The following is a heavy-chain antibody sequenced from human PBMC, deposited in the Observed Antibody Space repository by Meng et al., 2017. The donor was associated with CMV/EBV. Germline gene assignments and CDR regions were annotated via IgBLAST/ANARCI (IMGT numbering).Heavy chain of an antibody. CDR1: GGSFSSSNW. CDR3: ARLFLEWLLEYNYDYYYGMDV. D-gene: IGHD3-3*01. CDR2: IYNSGCT. J-gene: IGHJ6*02. V-gene: IGHV4-4*02. Sequence: SETLSLTCAVSGGSFSSSNWWSLVRPPPGKGLEWLGEIYNSGCTNYTPSLKRRVTISVDKSKNQFSLKLSSVTAADTAVYYCARLFLEWLLEYNYDYYYGMDVWGQGTTVTVSS.